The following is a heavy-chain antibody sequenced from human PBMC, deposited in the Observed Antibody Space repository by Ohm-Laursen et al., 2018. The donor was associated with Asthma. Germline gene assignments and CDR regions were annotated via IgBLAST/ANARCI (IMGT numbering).Heavy chain of an antibody. D-gene: IGHD2-2*01. CDR1: GFTFSGSW. V-gene: IGHV3-7*01. CDR3: ATLSWYASQF. Sequence: SLRLSCSASGFTFSGSWMIWVRQAPGKGLQWLAFIKPDGSQTYYADSMEGRFSISRDNSKNSLYLQMSSLRGEDTAIYYGATLSWYASQFWGQRTLVTVSS. CDR2: IKPDGSQT. J-gene: IGHJ4*02.